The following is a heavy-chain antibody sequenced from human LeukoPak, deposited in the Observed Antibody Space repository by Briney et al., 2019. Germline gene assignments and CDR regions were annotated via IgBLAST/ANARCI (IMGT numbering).Heavy chain of an antibody. Sequence: GGSLRLSCATSGFTFSSYGMHWVRQAPGKGLEWVAFIWYDGSNKYYADSVKGRFTISRDNSKNTLYLQMSNLRAEDTAVYYCARDEVESYSGSGSYQDYWGQGTLVTVSS. CDR2: IWYDGSNK. D-gene: IGHD3-10*01. CDR3: ARDEVESYSGSGSYQDY. CDR1: GFTFSSYG. V-gene: IGHV3-33*01. J-gene: IGHJ4*02.